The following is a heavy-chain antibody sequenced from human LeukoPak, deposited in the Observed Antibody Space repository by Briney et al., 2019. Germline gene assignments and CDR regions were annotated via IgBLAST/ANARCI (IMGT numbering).Heavy chain of an antibody. D-gene: IGHD3-22*01. J-gene: IGHJ4*02. V-gene: IGHV3-23*01. CDR2: ISGSGGST. Sequence: PGGSLGLSCAASGFTFSSYAMSWVPQAPGKGLEWVSAISGSGGSTYYADSVKGRFTISRDSSKNTLYLQMNSLRADDTAVYYCAIDYYDSSGLGCFDYWGQGTLVTVSS. CDR3: AIDYYDSSGLGCFDY. CDR1: GFTFSSYA.